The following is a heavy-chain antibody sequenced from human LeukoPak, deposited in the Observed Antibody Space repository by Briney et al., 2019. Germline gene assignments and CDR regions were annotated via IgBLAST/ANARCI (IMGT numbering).Heavy chain of an antibody. V-gene: IGHV3-21*01. CDR1: GFAFSSYA. Sequence: SGGSLRLSCAASGFAFSSYAMNWVRQAPGKGLEWVTSISSTGSYIYYADSVEGRFTISRDNAKNSLYLQMNSLRAEDTAVYYCARDQSSGNYFYPFDYWGQGTLVSVSS. CDR2: ISSTGSYI. J-gene: IGHJ4*02. D-gene: IGHD1-26*01. CDR3: ARDQSSGNYFYPFDY.